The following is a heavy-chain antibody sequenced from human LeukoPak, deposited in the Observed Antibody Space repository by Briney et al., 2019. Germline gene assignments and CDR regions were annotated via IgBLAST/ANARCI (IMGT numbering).Heavy chain of an antibody. D-gene: IGHD3-16*02. Sequence: GASVKVSCKASGYTFTSYDINWVRQATGQGLEWMGWMNPNSGNTGYAQKLQGRVTMTRNTSISTAYMELSSLRSEDTAVYYCARVGSVWGSYRYTFGYWGQGTLVTVSS. CDR3: ARVGSVWGSYRYTFGY. J-gene: IGHJ4*02. V-gene: IGHV1-8*01. CDR2: MNPNSGNT. CDR1: GYTFTSYD.